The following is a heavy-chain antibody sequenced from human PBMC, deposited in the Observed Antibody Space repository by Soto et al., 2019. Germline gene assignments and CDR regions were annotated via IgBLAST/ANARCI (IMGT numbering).Heavy chain of an antibody. D-gene: IGHD3-22*01. CDR3: ARDRGPSSGYYPYLFDP. CDR1: GGTFSSYA. CDR2: IIPIFGTA. V-gene: IGHV1-69*12. J-gene: IGHJ5*02. Sequence: QVQLVQSGAEVKKPGSSVKVSCKASGGTFSSYAITWVRQAPGQGLEWMGGIIPIFGTANYAQKFQARVTITAEEYTSAAYMKLSSLRSEDTAVYYCARDRGPSSGYYPYLFDPWGQGTLVTVSS.